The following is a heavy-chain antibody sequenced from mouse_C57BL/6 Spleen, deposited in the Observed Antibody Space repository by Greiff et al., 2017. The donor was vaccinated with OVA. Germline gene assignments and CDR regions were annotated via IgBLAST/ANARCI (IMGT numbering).Heavy chain of an antibody. CDR3: ARPEGNHAWFAY. Sequence: EVKLVESGGGLVKPGGSLKLSCAASGFTFSDYGMHWVRQAPEKGLEWVAYISSGSSTIYYADTVKGRFTISRDHAKNTLFLQMTSLRSEDTAMYYGARPEGNHAWFAYWGQGTLVTVSA. CDR2: ISSGSSTI. CDR1: GFTFSDYG. D-gene: IGHD2-1*01. J-gene: IGHJ3*01. V-gene: IGHV5-17*01.